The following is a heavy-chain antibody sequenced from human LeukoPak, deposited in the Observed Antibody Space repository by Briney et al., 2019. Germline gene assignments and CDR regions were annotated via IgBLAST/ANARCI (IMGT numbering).Heavy chain of an antibody. Sequence: GGSLRLSCAASGFTFSSYGMHWVRQAPGKGLEWVAFIRYDGSNKYYADSVKGRFTISRDNSKNTLYLQMNSLRAEDTAVHYCARAAPLYCSSTSCYGDIDYWGQGTLVTVSS. D-gene: IGHD2-2*01. CDR2: IRYDGSNK. V-gene: IGHV3-30*02. CDR3: ARAAPLYCSSTSCYGDIDY. J-gene: IGHJ4*02. CDR1: GFTFSSYG.